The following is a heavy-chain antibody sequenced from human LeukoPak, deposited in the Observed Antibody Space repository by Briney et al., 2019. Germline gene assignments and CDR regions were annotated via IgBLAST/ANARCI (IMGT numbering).Heavy chain of an antibody. J-gene: IGHJ5*02. Sequence: PGRSLRLSCAASGFTFSSYAMHWVRQAPGKGLEWVAVISYDGGNKYYADSVKGRFTISRDNSKNTLYLQMNSLRAEDTAVYYCARRSVPAAIGSWFDPWGQGTLVTVSS. CDR2: ISYDGGNK. CDR1: GFTFSSYA. CDR3: ARRSVPAAIGSWFDP. V-gene: IGHV3-30*04. D-gene: IGHD2-2*02.